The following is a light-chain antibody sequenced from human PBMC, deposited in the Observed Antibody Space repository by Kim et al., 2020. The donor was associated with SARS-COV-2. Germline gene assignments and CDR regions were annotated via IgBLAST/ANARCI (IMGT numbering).Light chain of an antibody. CDR2: GAS. CDR3: QQYGSSPLT. V-gene: IGKV3-20*01. CDR1: QSVSDSY. Sequence: LSPGERATLSCRASQSVSDSYLAWYQQKPGQAPRLLIYGASSRATGVPDRFSGSGSGTDFTFTISRLEPEDFAVYYCQQYGSSPLTFGGGTKLEI. J-gene: IGKJ4*01.